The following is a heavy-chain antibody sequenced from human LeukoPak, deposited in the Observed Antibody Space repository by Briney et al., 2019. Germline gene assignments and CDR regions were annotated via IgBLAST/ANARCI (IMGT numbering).Heavy chain of an antibody. Sequence: TGGSLRLSCAASGFAFSTYAMSCVRRSPGKGLVWVSCIGSSGEFTYYVDSVKGRFTISKDNSKNTLYLPMSSLRAEDTAVYYCAKDRPNYYHSSGSYYKRSGDSWGQGTLVTVSS. CDR2: IGSSGEFT. V-gene: IGHV3-23*01. D-gene: IGHD3-22*01. J-gene: IGHJ5*01. CDR1: GFAFSTYA. CDR3: AKDRPNYYHSSGSYYKRSGDS.